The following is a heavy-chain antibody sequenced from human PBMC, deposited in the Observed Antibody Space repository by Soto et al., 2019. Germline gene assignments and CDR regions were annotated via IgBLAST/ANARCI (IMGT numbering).Heavy chain of an antibody. V-gene: IGHV4-39*01. J-gene: IGHJ4*02. Sequence: PSETLSLTCTVSGCSIRITNYYWGWIRQPPGKGLEWIGSIYYSGSTLYNPSLKSRVTISVDTPKNQFALNLSSVTAADTAVYYCARLARYYGLGSYHYYFDYWGQGTLVTVSS. CDR1: GCSIRITNYY. D-gene: IGHD3-10*01. CDR2: IYYSGST. CDR3: ARLARYYGLGSYHYYFDY.